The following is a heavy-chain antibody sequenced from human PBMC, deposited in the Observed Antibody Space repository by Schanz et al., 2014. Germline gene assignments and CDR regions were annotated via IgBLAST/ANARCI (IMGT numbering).Heavy chain of an antibody. J-gene: IGHJ4*02. CDR1: GFTFSSYA. V-gene: IGHV3-23*01. CDR3: AKDPSHGDYDYYFDY. Sequence: VQLLQFGGGVVQPGRSLRLSCAASGFTFSSYAMHWVRQAPGKGLEWVSAISGSGGSTYYADSVKGRFTISRDNSKNTLYLQMNSLRAEGTAVYYCAKDPSHGDYDYYFDYWGQGTLVTVSS. CDR2: ISGSGGST. D-gene: IGHD3-22*01.